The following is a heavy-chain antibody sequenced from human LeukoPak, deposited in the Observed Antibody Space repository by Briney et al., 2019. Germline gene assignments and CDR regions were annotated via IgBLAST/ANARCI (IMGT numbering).Heavy chain of an antibody. CDR3: ARVGCSSSSCNVSYYYHYYYMDV. CDR1: GGSSTGYY. D-gene: IGHD2-2*01. J-gene: IGHJ6*03. Sequence: SETLSLTCAVYGGSSTGYYWTWIRQPPGKGLEWIGEINHSGSTHYNPSLKSRVTISVDTSKNQFSLKVSSVTAADTAVYYCARVGCSSSSCNVSYYYHYYYMDVWGKGTTVTVSS. V-gene: IGHV4-34*01. CDR2: INHSGST.